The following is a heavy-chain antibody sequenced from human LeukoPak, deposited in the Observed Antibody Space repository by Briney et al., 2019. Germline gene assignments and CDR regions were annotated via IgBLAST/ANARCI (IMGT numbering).Heavy chain of an antibody. J-gene: IGHJ4*02. CDR1: GFVFRSYA. CDR3: ARDSSPHYFGSGRPTDS. Sequence: GGSLRLSCAASGFVFRSYAMHWFRQAPGKGLEWVAVISYNGDAQQFADSVKGRFTISRDNSKNTLFLQLNSLKPEDTGTYYCARDSSPHYFGSGRPTDSWGQGTLVTVSS. D-gene: IGHD3-10*01. V-gene: IGHV3-30-3*01. CDR2: ISYNGDAQ.